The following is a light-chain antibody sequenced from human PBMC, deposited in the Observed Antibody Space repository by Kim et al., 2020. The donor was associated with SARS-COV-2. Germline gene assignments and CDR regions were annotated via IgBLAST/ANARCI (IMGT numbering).Light chain of an antibody. V-gene: IGLV4-69*01. J-gene: IGLJ1*01. Sequence: QLVLTQSPSASASLGASVKLTCTLSSGHSSYAIAWHQQQPEKGPRYLMKVNSDGSHSKGDGIPDRFSGSSSGAERYLTISSLQSEDEADYYCQTWGTGKPVFGTGTKVTVL. CDR2: VNSDGSH. CDR1: SGHSSYA. CDR3: QTWGTGKPV.